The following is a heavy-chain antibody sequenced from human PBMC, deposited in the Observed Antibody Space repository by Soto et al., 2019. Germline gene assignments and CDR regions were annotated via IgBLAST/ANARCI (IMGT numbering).Heavy chain of an antibody. CDR3: ERMEGDSGTYHVDY. CDR1: GFSLSSHS. D-gene: IGHD1-26*01. J-gene: IGHJ4*02. CDR2: ISGFSTYI. Sequence: EVQLVESGGGLVKPGGSLRLSCVASGFSLSSHSMNWVLQTPYKGLEWVSSISGFSTYIYYTDSAKGRFTVSRDNAKNSLYLQMDSLIADDTAVYYCERMEGDSGTYHVDYWGQGTLVTVSS. V-gene: IGHV3-21*01.